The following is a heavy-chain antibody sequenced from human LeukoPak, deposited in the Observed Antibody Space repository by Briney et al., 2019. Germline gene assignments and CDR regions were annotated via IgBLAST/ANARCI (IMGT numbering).Heavy chain of an antibody. CDR3: ARGAREYFDWLMRYNWFDP. CDR2: IIPIFGTA. Sequence: SVKVSCKASGGTFSSYAISWVRQAPGQGLEWMGGIIPIFGTANYAQKFQGRVTITADKSTSTAYMELSSLRSDDTAVYYCARGAREYFDWLMRYNWFDPWGQGTLVTVSS. D-gene: IGHD3-9*01. V-gene: IGHV1-69*06. CDR1: GGTFSSYA. J-gene: IGHJ5*02.